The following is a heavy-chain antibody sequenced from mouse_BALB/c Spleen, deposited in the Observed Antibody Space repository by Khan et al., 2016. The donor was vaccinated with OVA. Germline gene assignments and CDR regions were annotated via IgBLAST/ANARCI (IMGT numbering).Heavy chain of an antibody. CDR2: ISNGDSYT. CDR3: ARHGGFNPYFAMDY. J-gene: IGHJ4*01. CDR1: GFAFSSYD. V-gene: IGHV5-9*02. Sequence: EVQGVESGGGLVKPGGSLKLSCAASGFAFSSYDMSWVRQTPERRLEWVALISNGDSYTNYPDSVKGRFTITRDKARNTLYLQVSSLTSEDTALYYCARHGGFNPYFAMDYWGQGTSVTVSS.